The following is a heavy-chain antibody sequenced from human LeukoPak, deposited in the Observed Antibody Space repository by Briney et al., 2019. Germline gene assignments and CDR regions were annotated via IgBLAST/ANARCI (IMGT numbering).Heavy chain of an antibody. CDR3: ARDGRGGYVEY. V-gene: IGHV4-59*01. CDR2: IYYNGTT. Sequence: PSETLSLTCNVSGDSIRSGYWTWIRQSPGRGLEWIGNIYYNGTTNYHPSLKSRISIIIETSKNQFSLKMYSVTAADTAVYYCARDGRGGYVEYWGQGILVVVSS. J-gene: IGHJ4*02. D-gene: IGHD3-16*01. CDR1: GDSIRSGY.